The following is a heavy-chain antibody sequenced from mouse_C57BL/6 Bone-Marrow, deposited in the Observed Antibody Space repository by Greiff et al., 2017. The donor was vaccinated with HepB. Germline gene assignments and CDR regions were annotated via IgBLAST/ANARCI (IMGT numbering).Heavy chain of an antibody. D-gene: IGHD1-1*01. CDR3: ARENYGSSPEHFDY. V-gene: IGHV5-16*01. CDR1: GFTFSDYY. Sequence: EVKLMESEGGLVQPGSSMKLSCTASGFTFSDYYMAWVRQVPEKGLEWVANINYDGSSTYYLDSLKSRFIISRDNAKNILYLQMSSLKSEDTATYYCARENYGSSPEHFDYWGQGTTLTVSS. J-gene: IGHJ2*01. CDR2: INYDGSST.